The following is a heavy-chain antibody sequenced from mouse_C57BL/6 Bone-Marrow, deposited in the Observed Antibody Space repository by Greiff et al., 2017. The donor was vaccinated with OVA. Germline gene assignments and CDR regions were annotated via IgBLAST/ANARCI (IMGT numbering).Heavy chain of an antibody. D-gene: IGHD2-5*01. V-gene: IGHV5-4*01. CDR2: ISDGGSYT. CDR3: AREEGSNYGIWYFDV. CDR1: GFAFSSYA. Sequence: EVKLVESGGGLVKPGGSLKLSCAASGFAFSSYAMSWVRQPPEKRLEWVATISDGGSYTYYPDNVKGRFTISRDNAKNNLYLQMSHLKSEDTAMYYCAREEGSNYGIWYFDVWGTGTTVTVSS. J-gene: IGHJ1*03.